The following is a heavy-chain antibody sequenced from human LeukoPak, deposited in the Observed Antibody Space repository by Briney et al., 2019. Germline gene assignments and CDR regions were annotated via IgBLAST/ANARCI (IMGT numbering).Heavy chain of an antibody. D-gene: IGHD3-22*01. J-gene: IGHJ3*02. Sequence: GGSLRLSCAASGFTFSSYEMNWVRQAPGKGLEWVSYISSSGSTIYYADSVKGRFTISRDNAKNSLYLQMNSLRAEDMALYYCAKDQQSGSGYYLDAFDIWGQGTMVTVSS. V-gene: IGHV3-48*03. CDR1: GFTFSSYE. CDR2: ISSSGSTI. CDR3: AKDQQSGSGYYLDAFDI.